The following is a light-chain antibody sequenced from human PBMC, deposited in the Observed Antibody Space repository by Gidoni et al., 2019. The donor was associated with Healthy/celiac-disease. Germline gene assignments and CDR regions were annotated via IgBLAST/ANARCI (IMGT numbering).Light chain of an antibody. Sequence: SLVLTQPPSVSVAPGKTARITCGGNNIGSNSVHCYQQKPGQAPVLVVYDDSDRPSGIPERFSGSNSGNTATLTISRVEAGDEADYYCQVWDSSSDHVVFGGGTKLTVL. J-gene: IGLJ2*01. CDR1: NIGSNS. CDR2: DDS. V-gene: IGLV3-21*03. CDR3: QVWDSSSDHVV.